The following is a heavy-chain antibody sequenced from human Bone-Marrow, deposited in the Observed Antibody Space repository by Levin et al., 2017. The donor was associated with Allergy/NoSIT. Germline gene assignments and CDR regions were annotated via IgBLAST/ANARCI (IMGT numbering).Heavy chain of an antibody. D-gene: IGHD4-17*01. J-gene: IGHJ6*02. CDR1: GFTFSSYW. CDR2: IKQDGSEK. Sequence: PGGSLRLSCAASGFTFSSYWMSWVRQAPGKGLEWVANIKQDGSEKYYVDSVKGRFTISRDNAKNSLYLQMNSLRAEDTAVYYCAREDFTVTTGDYGMDVWGQGTTVTVSS. CDR3: AREDFTVTTGDYGMDV. V-gene: IGHV3-7*01.